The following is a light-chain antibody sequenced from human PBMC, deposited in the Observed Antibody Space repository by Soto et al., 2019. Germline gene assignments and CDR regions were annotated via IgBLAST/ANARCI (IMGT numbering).Light chain of an antibody. CDR3: QQTYSTPHT. V-gene: IGKV1-39*01. CDR1: QTITTY. CDR2: AAI. Sequence: DIQMTQSPSSLSASVGDRVTIACRANQTITTYLNWYQHKPGKAPKLLIYAAISLQSGVPSRLSGSGSGTDFTLTISSLQPQDFATYYCQQTYSTPHTFGQGTKVDIX. J-gene: IGKJ2*01.